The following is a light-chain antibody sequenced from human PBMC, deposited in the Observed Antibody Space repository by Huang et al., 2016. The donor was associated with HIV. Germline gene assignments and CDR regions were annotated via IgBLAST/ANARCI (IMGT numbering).Light chain of an antibody. CDR1: QSISNY. Sequence: DIQMTQSPSSLSASVGDRVTITCRASQSISNYLNWYQQKPGRAPKLLIYAASSLQRGVPSRFSGSGSGTDFTLTISSLQPEDFATYYCQQSYSTPSFGQGTKVEIK. V-gene: IGKV1-39*01. J-gene: IGKJ1*01. CDR2: AAS. CDR3: QQSYSTPS.